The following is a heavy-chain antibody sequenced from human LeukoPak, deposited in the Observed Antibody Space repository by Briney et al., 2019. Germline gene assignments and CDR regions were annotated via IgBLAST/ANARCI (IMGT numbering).Heavy chain of an antibody. CDR1: GYTFFSYG. CDR2: ISAYNGNT. D-gene: IGHD1-7*01. V-gene: IGHV1-18*01. Sequence: GASVKVSCTASGYTFFSYGFSWVRQAPGQGLEWMGWISAYNGNTNYAQKLQGRVTMTTDTSTSTAYMDLRSLRSDDTAVYYCARTTNYVPPDYWGQGTLVTVSS. CDR3: ARTTNYVPPDY. J-gene: IGHJ4*02.